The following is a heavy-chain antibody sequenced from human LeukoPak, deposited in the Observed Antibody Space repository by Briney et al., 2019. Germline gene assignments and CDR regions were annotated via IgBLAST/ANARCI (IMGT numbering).Heavy chain of an antibody. CDR2: IYPSGST. Sequence: SQTLSLTCTVSGGSISSGFYYWSWIRQPAGKGLEWIGRIYPSGSTNYNPSLKSRVTMSIDTSKDQFSLELTSVTAADTAVYYCARTIAVAGTVSFDYWGQGILVTVSS. CDR1: GGSISSGFYY. J-gene: IGHJ4*02. V-gene: IGHV4-61*02. CDR3: ARTIAVAGTVSFDY. D-gene: IGHD6-19*01.